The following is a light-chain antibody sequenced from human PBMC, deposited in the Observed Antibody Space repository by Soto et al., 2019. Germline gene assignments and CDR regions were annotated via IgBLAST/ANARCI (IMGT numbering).Light chain of an antibody. CDR3: QQANSFPPT. Sequence: DIQMTQSPSSVSASVGDRVTITCRASQGISSWLVWYQQKPGKAPKAPIYSASSLQSGVPSRFSGSGSGTDFTLTIRSLQPEDFETYYCQQANSFPPTFGQGTKVDIK. CDR2: SAS. J-gene: IGKJ1*01. CDR1: QGISSW. V-gene: IGKV1-12*01.